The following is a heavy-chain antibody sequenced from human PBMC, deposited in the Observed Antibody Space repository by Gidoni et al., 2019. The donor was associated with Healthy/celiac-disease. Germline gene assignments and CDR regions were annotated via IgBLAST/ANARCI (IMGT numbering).Heavy chain of an antibody. V-gene: IGHV4-39*01. CDR2: IYYSGST. D-gene: IGHD6-19*01. CDR1: GGSIRSSSYY. Sequence: QLQLQESRPGLVKPSETLSLTCTVSGGSIRSSSYYWGWIRQPPGKGLEWIGSIYYSGSTYYNPSLKSRVTISVDTSKNQFSLKLSSVTAADTAVYYCARRGSGWYVPTYFDYWGQGTLVTVSS. CDR3: ARRGSGWYVPTYFDY. J-gene: IGHJ4*02.